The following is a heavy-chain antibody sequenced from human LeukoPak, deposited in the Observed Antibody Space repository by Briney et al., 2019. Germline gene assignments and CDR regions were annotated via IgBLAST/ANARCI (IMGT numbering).Heavy chain of an antibody. V-gene: IGHV4-59*08. CDR1: GGSISSYY. D-gene: IGHD6-19*01. CDR3: ARRTGIAVAGGYYYGMDV. Sequence: PSETLSLTCNVSGGSISSYYWSWIRQPPGKGLEWIGYIYYSGSTNYNPSLKSRVTISVDTSKNQFSLKLSSVTAADTAVYYCARRTGIAVAGGYYYGMDVWGQGTTVTVSS. J-gene: IGHJ6*02. CDR2: IYYSGST.